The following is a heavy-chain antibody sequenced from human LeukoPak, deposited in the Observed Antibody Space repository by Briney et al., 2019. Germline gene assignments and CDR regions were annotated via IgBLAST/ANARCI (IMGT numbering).Heavy chain of an antibody. J-gene: IGHJ6*02. CDR1: GFTFRDYW. CDR2: IEPDGSEK. V-gene: IGHV3-7*01. Sequence: PGGSLRLSCAASGFTFRDYWMTWVRQAAGKGLEWVASIEPDGSEKYYADSVKGRFTLSRDNVENSLYLQMNTLRVDDTAVYYCAQGHYHMDVGGRGTTVTVSS. CDR3: AQGHYHMDV.